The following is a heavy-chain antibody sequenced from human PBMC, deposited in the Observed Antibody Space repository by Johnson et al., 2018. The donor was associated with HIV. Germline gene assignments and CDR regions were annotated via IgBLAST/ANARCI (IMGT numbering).Heavy chain of an antibody. CDR2: ISHDGSNE. V-gene: IGHV3-30*18. Sequence: QVQLLESGGALVQPGGSLGLSCAVSGFTFSNYWMSWVRQAPGKGLEWVAVISHDGSNEYHADSVKGRFTISRDNSKNTLYLQMNSLRVEDTAVYYCAKGGGCGGDCYSGYDAFDIWGRGTMVTVSS. CDR1: GFTFSNYW. D-gene: IGHD2-21*01. CDR3: AKGGGCGGDCYSGYDAFDI. J-gene: IGHJ3*02.